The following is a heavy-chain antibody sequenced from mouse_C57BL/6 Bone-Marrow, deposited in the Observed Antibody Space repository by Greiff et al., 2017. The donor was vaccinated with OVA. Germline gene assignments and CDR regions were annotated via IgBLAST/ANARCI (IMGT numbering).Heavy chain of an antibody. V-gene: IGHV1-61*01. Sequence: VKLQQPGAELVRPGSSVKLSCKASGYTFTSYWMDWVKQRPGQGLEWIGNIYPSDSETHYNQKFKDKATLTVDKSSSTAYMQLSSLTSEDSAVYYCARDYGYDDGFDYWGQGTTLTVSS. CDR3: ARDYGYDDGFDY. J-gene: IGHJ2*01. D-gene: IGHD2-2*01. CDR1: GYTFTSYW. CDR2: IYPSDSET.